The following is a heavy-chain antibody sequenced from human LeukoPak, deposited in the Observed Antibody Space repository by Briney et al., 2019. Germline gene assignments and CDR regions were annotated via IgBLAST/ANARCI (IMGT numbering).Heavy chain of an antibody. V-gene: IGHV3-7*01. D-gene: IGHD6-6*01. J-gene: IGHJ6*03. CDR1: GFTFSSYW. CDR2: IKRDGSEK. CDR3: AKDSGSSSSGHNYYYYMDV. Sequence: GGSLRLSCAASGFTFSSYWMSWVRQAPGKGLEWVANIKRDGSEKYYVDSLKGRFTISRDNAKNSLSLQMNSLRAEDTAVYYCAKDSGSSSSGHNYYYYMDVWGKGTTVTVSS.